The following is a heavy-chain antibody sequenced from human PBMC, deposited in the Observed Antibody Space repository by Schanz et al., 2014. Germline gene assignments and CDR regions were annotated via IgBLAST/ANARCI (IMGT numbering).Heavy chain of an antibody. Sequence: EVQLVESGGGLLHPGWSLRLSCAASGFPFGTFWMSWVRQAPGKGLEWVANINQDGSDKSYVDSVKGRFTISRDNAKNSLYLQMNSLRAEDTAVYYCARDKGGYYPFDYWGQGSLVTVSS. J-gene: IGHJ4*02. CDR1: GFPFGTFW. V-gene: IGHV3-7*01. CDR3: ARDKGGYYPFDY. CDR2: INQDGSDK. D-gene: IGHD3-22*01.